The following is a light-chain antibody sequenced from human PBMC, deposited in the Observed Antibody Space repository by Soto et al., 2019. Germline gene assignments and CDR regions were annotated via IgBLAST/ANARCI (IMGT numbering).Light chain of an antibody. CDR1: RSITGY. CDR3: QQSYSTPGT. J-gene: IGKJ1*01. CDR2: AAS. Sequence: DIQMTQSPSSLSASVGDRVTITCRASRSITGYLNWYQRKPGKAPKLLIYAASSLQTGVPSRFSGSESGTDFTLTISSLQPEDFATYYCQQSYSTPGTFGQGTRVEIK. V-gene: IGKV1-39*01.